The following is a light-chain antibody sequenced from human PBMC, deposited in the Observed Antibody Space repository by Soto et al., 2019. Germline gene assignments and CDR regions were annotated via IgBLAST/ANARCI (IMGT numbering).Light chain of an antibody. CDR2: DAS. V-gene: IGKV1-5*01. CDR3: QQYTNTNNPWM. Sequence: DIQMTHSPATLSGSVLDRVTITCRTSQTISSWLAWYQQKPGKAPKLLVYDASTLQSGVASRFSGSGSGTEFTLIISGLQPDDSATYYCQQYTNTNNPWMFGQGTKV. CDR1: QTISSW. J-gene: IGKJ1*01.